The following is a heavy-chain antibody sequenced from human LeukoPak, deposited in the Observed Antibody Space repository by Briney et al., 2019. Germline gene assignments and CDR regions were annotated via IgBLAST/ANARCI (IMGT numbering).Heavy chain of an antibody. CDR3: AKAPSFISPRLGVVYYFDY. J-gene: IGHJ4*02. CDR1: GFTIRSYA. D-gene: IGHD3-16*01. CDR2: ISASRFST. V-gene: IGHV3-23*01. Sequence: GGSLRLSCAASGFTIRSYAMSWVRQAPGKGLEWVSSISASRFSTYYADSVKGRFTISRDNSKNTLYLQMNSLRAEDTAVYYCAKAPSFISPRLGVVYYFDYWGQGTLVTVSS.